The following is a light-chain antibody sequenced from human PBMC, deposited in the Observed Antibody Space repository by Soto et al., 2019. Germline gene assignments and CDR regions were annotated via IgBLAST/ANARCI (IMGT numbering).Light chain of an antibody. CDR3: CSYAFTFAV. Sequence: QCALTQPRSVSGSPGQSVAISCTGTSSNLGPYNYVSWYQQHPGKAPTLIIYDVSNRPSGVPDRFSGSKSGNTASLTISGLQADDEADYYCCSYAFTFAVFGGGTKLTVL. J-gene: IGLJ2*01. CDR2: DVS. CDR1: SSNLGPYNY. V-gene: IGLV2-11*01.